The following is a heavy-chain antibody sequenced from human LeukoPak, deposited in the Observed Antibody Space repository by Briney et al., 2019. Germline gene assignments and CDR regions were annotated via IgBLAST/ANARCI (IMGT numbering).Heavy chain of an antibody. CDR2: IWYDGSNK. CDR1: GFTLSGYV. CDR3: AKVFLEWQHLGGQSISPVFDY. Sequence: GGSLRLSCAASGFTLSGYVMHWVRQAPGKGLEWVGIIWYDGSNKYYADSVKGRFTISRDNSKNTLYLQMNSLRAEDTAVYYCAKVFLEWQHLGGQSISPVFDYWGQGTLVTVSS. V-gene: IGHV3-33*06. J-gene: IGHJ4*02. D-gene: IGHD3-16*01.